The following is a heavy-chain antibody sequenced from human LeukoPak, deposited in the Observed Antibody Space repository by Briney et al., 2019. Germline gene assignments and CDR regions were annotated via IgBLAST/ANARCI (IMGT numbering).Heavy chain of an antibody. V-gene: IGHV1-8*01. CDR2: MNPNSGNT. D-gene: IGHD2-21*01. J-gene: IGHJ6*03. Sequence: ASVKVSCKASGYTFTSYDINWVRQATGQGLEWMGWMNPNSGNTGYAQRFQGRVTMTRNTSISTAYMELSSLRSEDTAVYYCARFLRSDTVWYYYMDVWGKGTTVTVSS. CDR3: ARFLRSDTVWYYYMDV. CDR1: GYTFTSYD.